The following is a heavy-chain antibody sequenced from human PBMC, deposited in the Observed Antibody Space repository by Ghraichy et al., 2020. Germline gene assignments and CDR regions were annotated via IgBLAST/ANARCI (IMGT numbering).Heavy chain of an antibody. J-gene: IGHJ4*02. D-gene: IGHD3-3*01. Sequence: SETLSLTCAVYGGSFSGYYWSWIRQPPGKGLEWIGEINHSGSTNYNPSLKSRVTISVDTSKNQFSLKLSSVTAADTAVYYCARGARITIFGVVTTGSYWGQGTLVTVSS. CDR2: INHSGST. V-gene: IGHV4-34*01. CDR3: ARGARITIFGVVTTGSY. CDR1: GGSFSGYY.